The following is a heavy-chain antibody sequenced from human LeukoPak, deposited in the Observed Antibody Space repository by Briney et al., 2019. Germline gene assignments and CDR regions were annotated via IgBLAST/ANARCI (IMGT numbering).Heavy chain of an antibody. CDR2: INPNSGGT. D-gene: IGHD6-13*01. CDR3: AREVRAAADLTY. CDR1: GYTFTGYY. J-gene: IGHJ4*02. Sequence: ASVKVSCKASGYTFTGYYMHWVRQAPGQGLEWMGWINPNSGGTIYAQNFQDRVTMTTDTSISTAYMELSRLRSDDTAVYYCAREVRAAADLTYWGQGTLVTVSS. V-gene: IGHV1-2*02.